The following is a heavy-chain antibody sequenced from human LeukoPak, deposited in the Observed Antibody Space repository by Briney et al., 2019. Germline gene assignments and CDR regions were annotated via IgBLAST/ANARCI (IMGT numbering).Heavy chain of an antibody. CDR1: GYTLTELS. J-gene: IGHJ3*02. D-gene: IGHD3-22*01. CDR2: FDLEDGET. Sequence: ASVKVSCKASGYTLTELSMHWVRQAPGKGLEWMGGFDLEDGETIYAQKFQGRVTMTEDTSTDTAYMELSSLRSEDTAVYYCATDRPSAHTMIVVVDAFDIWGQGTMVTVSS. CDR3: ATDRPSAHTMIVVVDAFDI. V-gene: IGHV1-24*01.